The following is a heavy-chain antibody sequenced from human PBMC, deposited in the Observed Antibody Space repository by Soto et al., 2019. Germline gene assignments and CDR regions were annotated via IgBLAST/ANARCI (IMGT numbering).Heavy chain of an antibody. Sequence: GSLRLSCVVSVFPFGANAMSWVRQAPGKGLEWVSGLSNTGRRTSYADSVKGRFNISRDNYENTVYLQMNSLRVEDTAVYYCATEMGATQGPFDNWGQGTLVTVSS. V-gene: IGHV3-23*01. CDR1: VFPFGANA. J-gene: IGHJ4*02. CDR3: ATEMGATQGPFDN. CDR2: LSNTGRRT. D-gene: IGHD1-26*01.